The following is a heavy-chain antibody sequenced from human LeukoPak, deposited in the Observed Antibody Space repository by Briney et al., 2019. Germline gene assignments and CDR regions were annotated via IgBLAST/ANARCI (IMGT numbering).Heavy chain of an antibody. J-gene: IGHJ4*02. CDR3: ARDSYGSGSYYNEFHY. CDR2: ISSSSSYI. CDR1: GFTSSSYS. V-gene: IGHV3-21*01. D-gene: IGHD3-10*01. Sequence: GGSLRLSCAVSGFTSSSYSMNWVRQAPGKALEWVSSISSSSSYIYYADSVKGRFTISRDNAKNSLYLQMNSLRAEDTAVYYCARDSYGSGSYYNEFHYWGQGTLVTVSS.